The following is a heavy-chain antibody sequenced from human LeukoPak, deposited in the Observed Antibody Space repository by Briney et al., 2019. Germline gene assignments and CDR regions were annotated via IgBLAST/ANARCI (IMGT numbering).Heavy chain of an antibody. J-gene: IGHJ4*02. CDR2: INPSGGST. Sequence: ASVKVSCKASGYTFTSYYMHWVRQAPGQGLEWMGIINPSGGSTNYAQKFQGRVTMTRDMSTNTVYMELSSLRSEDTAVYYCSRDRDYYDSTGYVGRPLYYFDCWGQGTLVTVSS. CDR1: GYTFTSYY. CDR3: SRDRDYYDSTGYVGRPLYYFDC. V-gene: IGHV1-46*01. D-gene: IGHD3-22*01.